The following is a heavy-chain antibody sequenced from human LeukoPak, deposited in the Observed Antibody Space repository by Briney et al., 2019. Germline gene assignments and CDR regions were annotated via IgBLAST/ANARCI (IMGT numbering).Heavy chain of an antibody. CDR2: VIPIFGTA. J-gene: IGHJ4*02. CDR1: GGTFSSYA. D-gene: IGHD3-22*01. Sequence: ASVKVSCKASGGTFSSYAISWVRQAPGQGLEWMGGVIPIFGTANYAQKFQGRVTMTRDTSTSTVYMELSSLRSEDTAVYYCARDGDYYDSSGPFDYWGQGTLVTVSS. V-gene: IGHV1-69*05. CDR3: ARDGDYYDSSGPFDY.